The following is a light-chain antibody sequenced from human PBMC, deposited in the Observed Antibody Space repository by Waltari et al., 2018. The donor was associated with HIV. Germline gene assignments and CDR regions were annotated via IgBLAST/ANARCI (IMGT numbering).Light chain of an antibody. Sequence: QSALTLPRSLSGSTGQSVTITCTGTRSDDGGYNYLTWYQQHAGKAPKLIIDGVTKRPSGVPDRFPGPKSGSTASLTIPGLQLDDEADYYCCSYAGIYTWLFCGGTKLTVL. CDR2: GVT. CDR3: CSYAGIYTWL. V-gene: IGLV2-11*01. J-gene: IGLJ3*02. CDR1: RSDDGGYNY.